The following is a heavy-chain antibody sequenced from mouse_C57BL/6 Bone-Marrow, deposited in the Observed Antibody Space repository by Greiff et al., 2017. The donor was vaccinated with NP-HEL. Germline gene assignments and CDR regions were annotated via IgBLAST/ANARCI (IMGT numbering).Heavy chain of an antibody. CDR1: GYTFTSYW. V-gene: IGHV1-69*01. CDR2: IDPSDSYT. Sequence: VQLVESGAELVMPGASVKLSCKASGYTFTSYWMHWVKQRPGQGLKWIGEIDPSDSYTNYNQKFKGKSTLTVDKSSSTAYMQLSSLTSEDSAVYYCAIMYYFDYWGQGTTLTVSS. CDR3: AIMYYFDY. J-gene: IGHJ2*01.